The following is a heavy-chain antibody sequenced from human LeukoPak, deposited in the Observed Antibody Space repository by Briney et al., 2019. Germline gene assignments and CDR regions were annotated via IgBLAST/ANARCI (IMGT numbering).Heavy chain of an antibody. CDR1: GGSISSGNYY. Sequence: TLSLTCTVSGGSISSGNYYYSWIRQPAGKGLEWLGRIYTSGTTNYNPSLKSRVTISVDTSKNQFSLKLSSVTAADTAVYYCARGLWFGELFYFDYWGQGTLVTVSS. V-gene: IGHV4-61*02. J-gene: IGHJ4*02. CDR2: IYTSGTT. D-gene: IGHD3-10*01. CDR3: ARGLWFGELFYFDY.